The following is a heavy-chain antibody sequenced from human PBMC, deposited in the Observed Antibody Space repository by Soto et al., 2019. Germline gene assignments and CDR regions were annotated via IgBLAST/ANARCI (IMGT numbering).Heavy chain of an antibody. CDR1: GFTFSSYG. D-gene: IGHD2-2*01. Sequence: GSLRLSCVGSGFTFSSYGMHWVRQAPGKGLECVAVISDTGSSHYYAASVEGRFTISRENSKNTLSLHMDRLRVEDTAVYYCAKDRGGDCPDNSCYFGADYWGQGTPVTVSS. J-gene: IGHJ4*02. CDR3: AKDRGGDCPDNSCYFGADY. V-gene: IGHV3-30*18. CDR2: ISDTGSSH.